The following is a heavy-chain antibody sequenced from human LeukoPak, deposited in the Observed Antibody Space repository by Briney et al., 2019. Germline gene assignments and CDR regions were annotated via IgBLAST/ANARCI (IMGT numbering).Heavy chain of an antibody. CDR1: GFTFSSYA. J-gene: IGHJ4*02. V-gene: IGHV3-30-3*01. D-gene: IGHD4-17*01. Sequence: PGGSLRLSCAASGFTFSSYAMHWVRQAPGKGLEWVAVISYDGSNKYYADSVKGRFTITRDNSKNTLYLQMNSLRAEDTAVYYCARDLTVTTSHSFGYWGQGTLVTVSS. CDR2: ISYDGSNK. CDR3: ARDLTVTTSHSFGY.